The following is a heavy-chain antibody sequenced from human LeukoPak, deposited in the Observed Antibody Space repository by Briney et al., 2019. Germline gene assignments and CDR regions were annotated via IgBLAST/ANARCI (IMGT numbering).Heavy chain of an antibody. CDR3: ARTSLYYYDSSGYYEGSRFDP. Sequence: ASVKVSCKASGYTFNSYGINWVRQAPGQGLEWMGWISAYNGNTNYAQKLQGRVTMTTDTSTSTAYMELRSLRSDDTAVYYCARTSLYYYDSSGYYEGSRFDPWGQGTLVTVSS. V-gene: IGHV1-18*01. CDR1: GYTFNSYG. CDR2: ISAYNGNT. D-gene: IGHD3-22*01. J-gene: IGHJ5*02.